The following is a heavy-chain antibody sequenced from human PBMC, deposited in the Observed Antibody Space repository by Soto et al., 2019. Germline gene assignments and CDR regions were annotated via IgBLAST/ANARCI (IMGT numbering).Heavy chain of an antibody. Sequence: KASETLSLTCAASSGTISSSNWWTWVRQPPGKGLEWIGEINHSGSANYNPSLKSRVTISVDTSKNQFSLKLYSVTAADAAVYYCARVSDYWSQGTLVTVSS. V-gene: IGHV4-4*02. CDR2: INHSGSA. J-gene: IGHJ4*02. CDR3: ARVSDY. CDR1: SGTISSSNW.